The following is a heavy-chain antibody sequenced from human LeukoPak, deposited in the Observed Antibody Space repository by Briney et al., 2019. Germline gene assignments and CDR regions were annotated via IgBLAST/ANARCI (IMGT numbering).Heavy chain of an antibody. CDR1: GGSISSDFNY. J-gene: IGHJ4*02. Sequence: SETLSLTCTVSGGSISSDFNYWGWIRQPPGKGLEWIGSRYSSGSTYYNPSLKSRVTISADTSKNQFSLNLRSMTAADTALYYCTRRGHVVAPNWGQGTLVTVSS. CDR2: RYSSGST. CDR3: TRRGHVVAPN. D-gene: IGHD2-15*01. V-gene: IGHV4-39*01.